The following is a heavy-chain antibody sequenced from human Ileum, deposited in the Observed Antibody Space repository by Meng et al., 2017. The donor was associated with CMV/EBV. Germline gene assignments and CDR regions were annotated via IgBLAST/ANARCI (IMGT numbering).Heavy chain of an antibody. J-gene: IGHJ6*02. CDR1: GFTFSGYG. V-gene: IGHV3-30*02. CDR3: AKDLGRCSSTSCSKPAWYYGMDV. D-gene: IGHD2-2*01. CDR2: IRYDGSYK. Sequence: GESLKISCAASGFTFSGYGMHWVRHAPGEGLEWVAFIRYDGSYKFYADSVKGRFTISRDNSRNTLFLQMNSLSAEDTGLYYCAKDLGRCSSTSCSKPAWYYGMDVWGQGTMVTVSS.